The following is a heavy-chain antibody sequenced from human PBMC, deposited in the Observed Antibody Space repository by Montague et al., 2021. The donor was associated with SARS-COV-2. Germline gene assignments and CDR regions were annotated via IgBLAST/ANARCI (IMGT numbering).Heavy chain of an antibody. Sequence: SETLSLTCTVSGASIRSSDHYWGWIRQPPGKGLEWIGSIYYTGSRYYTPSLTSRLTISVDTSRYHFSLELTSVTAADTALYYCARAGGLDNSGYVGSLRTYYFDYWGQGLLVTVSS. CDR3: ARAGGLDNSGYVGSLRTYYFDY. CDR1: GASIRSSDHY. D-gene: IGHD3-22*01. V-gene: IGHV4-39*07. CDR2: IYYTGSR. J-gene: IGHJ4*02.